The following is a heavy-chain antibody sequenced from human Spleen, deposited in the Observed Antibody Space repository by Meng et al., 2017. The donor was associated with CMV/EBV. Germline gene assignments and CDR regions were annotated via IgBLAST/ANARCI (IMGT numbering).Heavy chain of an antibody. CDR2: INPNSGGT. V-gene: IGHV1-2*02. J-gene: IGHJ6*02. Sequence: ASVKVSCKASGYTFTGYYIHWVRQAPGQGLDWMGWINPNSGGTKYAEKFQGRVTMTGDTSITTAYMELSRLRSDDMAVYYCARVKRYCTGGSCSSTGYYGMDVWGQGTTVTVSS. D-gene: IGHD2-15*01. CDR1: GYTFTGYY. CDR3: ARVKRYCTGGSCSSTGYYGMDV.